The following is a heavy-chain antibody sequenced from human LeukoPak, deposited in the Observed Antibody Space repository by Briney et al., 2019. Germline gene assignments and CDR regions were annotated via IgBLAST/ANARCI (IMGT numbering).Heavy chain of an antibody. CDR1: GYTFTSYG. J-gene: IGHJ4*02. D-gene: IGHD4-23*01. CDR3: ARAFVVTPLDY. Sequence: ASVKVSCKASGYTFTSYGISWVRQAPGQGLEWMGWISAYNGNTNYAQKLQGRVTISTDTSKSTAYMELRSLRSDDTAVYYCARAFVVTPLDYWGQGTLVTVSS. V-gene: IGHV1-18*01. CDR2: ISAYNGNT.